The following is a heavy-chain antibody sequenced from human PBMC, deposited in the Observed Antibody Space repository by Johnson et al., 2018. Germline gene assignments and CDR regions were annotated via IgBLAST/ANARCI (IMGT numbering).Heavy chain of an antibody. CDR2: IIPIFGTA. CDR3: ARVGASRDAFDI. J-gene: IGHJ3*02. Sequence: VQLVEAGAEVKKPGSSVKVSCKASGGTFSSYAIIWVRQAPGQGLEWMGGIIPIFGTANYAQKCQGRVTITADESTSTAYIELSSLRSEGTAVYACARVGASRDAFDIWGQGTMVTVSS. CDR1: GGTFSSYA. V-gene: IGHV1-69*01.